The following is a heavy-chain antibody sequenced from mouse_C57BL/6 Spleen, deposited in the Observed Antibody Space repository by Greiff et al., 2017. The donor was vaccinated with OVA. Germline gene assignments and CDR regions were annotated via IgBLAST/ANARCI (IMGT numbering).Heavy chain of an antibody. J-gene: IGHJ2*01. V-gene: IGHV5-4*01. CDR1: GFTFSSYA. CDR3: ARDDWDGGNYFDY. D-gene: IGHD4-1*01. CDR2: ISDGGSYT. Sequence: EVHLVESGGGLVKPGGSLKLSCAASGFTFSSYAMSWVRQTPEKRLEWVATISDGGSYTYYPDNVKGRFTISRDNAKNNLYLQMSHLKSEDTAMYYCARDDWDGGNYFDYWGQGTTLTVSS.